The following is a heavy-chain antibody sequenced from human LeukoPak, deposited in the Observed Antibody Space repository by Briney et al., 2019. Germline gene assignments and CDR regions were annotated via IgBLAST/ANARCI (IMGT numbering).Heavy chain of an antibody. J-gene: IGHJ4*02. Sequence: SETLSLTCTVSGGSISYYWSRIRQPPGKGLEWIGYIYYSGSTNYNPSLKSRVTISVDTSKNQFSLKLSSVTAADTAVYYCARATSDSSGYYYFDYWGQGTLVTVSS. D-gene: IGHD3-22*01. CDR2: IYYSGST. V-gene: IGHV4-59*01. CDR3: ARATSDSSGYYYFDY. CDR1: GGSISYY.